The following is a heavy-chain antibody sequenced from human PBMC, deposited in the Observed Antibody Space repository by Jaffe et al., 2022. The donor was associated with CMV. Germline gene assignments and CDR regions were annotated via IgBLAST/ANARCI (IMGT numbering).Heavy chain of an antibody. Sequence: QLQLQESGPGLVKPSETLSLTCTVSGGSISSSSYYWGWIRQPPGKGLEWIGSIYYSGSTYYNPSLKSRVTISVDTSKNQFSLKLSSVTAADTAVYYCAILGKRITIFGVKNWFDPWGQGTLVTVSS. CDR3: AILGKRITIFGVKNWFDP. CDR2: IYYSGST. D-gene: IGHD3-3*01. V-gene: IGHV4-39*01. J-gene: IGHJ5*02. CDR1: GGSISSSSYY.